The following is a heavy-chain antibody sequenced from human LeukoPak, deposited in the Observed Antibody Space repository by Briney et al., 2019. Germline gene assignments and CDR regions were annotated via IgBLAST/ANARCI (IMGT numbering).Heavy chain of an antibody. J-gene: IGHJ6*02. CDR1: GYTFTSYY. D-gene: IGHD2-8*02. Sequence: ASVKVSCKASGYTFTSYYMHWVRQAPEQGLEWMGIINPSGGSTSYAQKFQGRVTMTRDTSTSTVYMELSSLRSEDTAVYYCARDTPGLLVYAGPYYGMDVWGQGTTVTVSS. CDR3: ARDTPGLLVYAGPYYGMDV. V-gene: IGHV1-46*01. CDR2: INPSGGST.